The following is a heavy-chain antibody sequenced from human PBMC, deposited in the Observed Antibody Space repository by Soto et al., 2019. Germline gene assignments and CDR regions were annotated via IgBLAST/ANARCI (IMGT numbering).Heavy chain of an antibody. Sequence: EVQLLESGGGLVQPGGSLRLSCAASGFTVSSYAMSWVRQAPGKGLEWVSAISGSGGSTYYADSVKGRFTISRDNSKNTLYLQMNSLRAEDTAVYYCAKAPPILRYFDWLSHPFDYWGQGTLVTVSS. D-gene: IGHD3-9*01. CDR2: ISGSGGST. CDR1: GFTVSSYA. J-gene: IGHJ4*02. V-gene: IGHV3-23*01. CDR3: AKAPPILRYFDWLSHPFDY.